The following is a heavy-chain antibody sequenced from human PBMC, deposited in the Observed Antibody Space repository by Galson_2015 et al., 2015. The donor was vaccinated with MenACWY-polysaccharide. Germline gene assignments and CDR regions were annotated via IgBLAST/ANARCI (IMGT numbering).Heavy chain of an antibody. J-gene: IGHJ3*01. CDR3: ARAPFCSAGSATHDASDD. D-gene: IGHD6-25*01. CDR1: GFTFGTYW. V-gene: IGHV3-74*01. Sequence: SLRLSCAASGFTFGTYWVHWVRHAPGEGLVWVSRINTDGSSTSYADSVKGRFTVSRDNAKNTVYLQRNSLRDEDTAVYYCARAPFCSAGSATHDASDDRCPGTQSTVSA. CDR2: INTDGSST.